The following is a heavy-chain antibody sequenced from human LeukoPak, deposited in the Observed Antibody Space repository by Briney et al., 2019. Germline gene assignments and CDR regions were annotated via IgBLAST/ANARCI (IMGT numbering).Heavy chain of an antibody. J-gene: IGHJ3*02. CDR1: GGTFSSYA. CDR2: IIPIFGTA. Sequence: VAPVKVSCKASGGTFSSYAISWVRQAPGQGLGWMGGIIPIFGTANYAQKFQGRVTITADESTSTAYMELSSLRSEDTAVYYCASSSIVVVITNAFDIWGQGTMVTVSS. D-gene: IGHD3-22*01. V-gene: IGHV1-69*13. CDR3: ASSSIVVVITNAFDI.